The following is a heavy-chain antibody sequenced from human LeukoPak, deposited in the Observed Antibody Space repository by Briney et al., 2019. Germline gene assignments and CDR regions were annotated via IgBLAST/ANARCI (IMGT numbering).Heavy chain of an antibody. J-gene: IGHJ6*02. CDR3: ARVGSYYDMDV. CDR1: GFTVSANH. D-gene: IGHD3-10*01. Sequence: GGSLRLSCAASGFTVSANHMSWVRQAPGRGLDWVSTIYSGGSIYYADSVKGRFTISRDNSKNTLYLQMNSLRVEDTAVYYCARVGSYYDMDVWGQGTTVTVSS. V-gene: IGHV3-53*01. CDR2: IYSGGSI.